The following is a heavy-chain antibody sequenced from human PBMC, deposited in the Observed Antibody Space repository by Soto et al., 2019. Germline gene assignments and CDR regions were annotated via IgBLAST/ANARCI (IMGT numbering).Heavy chain of an antibody. Sequence: QVQLLESGPGLVKPSETLSLTCSVSGGSVKSYYWSWVRQPPGKRLDWLGYIHTRGSSNYNPSLMRRVITSFETSKSHWSLMLTSGTSADTAVYFCARPGVGHYFIEARPYFMDVWGKGTTVSVSS. V-gene: IGHV4-59*02. CDR1: GGSVKSYY. CDR3: ARPGVGHYFIEARPYFMDV. D-gene: IGHD2-21*01. CDR2: IHTRGSS. J-gene: IGHJ6*03.